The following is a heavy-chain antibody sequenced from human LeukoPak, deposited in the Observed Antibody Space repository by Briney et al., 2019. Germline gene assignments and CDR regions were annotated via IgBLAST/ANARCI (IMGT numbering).Heavy chain of an antibody. V-gene: IGHV3-11*01. Sequence: GGSLRLSCAASGFTFSDFYMSWLRQTPGKGLEWVSYISPNGTSMDYAGSVKGRFTISRDNAKDSLYLQMNNLGAEDTAVYYCAKGHTYGMIWGQGTLVTVSS. CDR2: ISPNGTSM. CDR3: AKGHTYGMI. CDR1: GFTFSDFY. D-gene: IGHD5-18*01. J-gene: IGHJ1*01.